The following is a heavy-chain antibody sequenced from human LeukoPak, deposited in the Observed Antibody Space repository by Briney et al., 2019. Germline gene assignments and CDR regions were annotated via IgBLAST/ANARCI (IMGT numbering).Heavy chain of an antibody. CDR3: ARVRCSGGGCFYNFDY. Sequence: GGSLRLSCAASGFTFSTYSMNWVRQAPGKGLEWVSALSGSSTYVYYADSVKGRFTISRDNAKNSLYLQMNSLRAEDTAAYYCARVRCSGGGCFYNFDYWGQGSLVTVSS. V-gene: IGHV3-21*01. CDR1: GFTFSTYS. CDR2: LSGSSTYV. J-gene: IGHJ4*02. D-gene: IGHD2-15*01.